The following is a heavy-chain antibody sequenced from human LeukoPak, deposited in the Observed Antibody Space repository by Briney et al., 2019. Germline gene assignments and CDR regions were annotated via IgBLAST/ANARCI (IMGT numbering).Heavy chain of an antibody. CDR3: ARDYYDSSGYYHGAFDI. D-gene: IGHD3-22*01. Sequence: SETLSLTCTVSGGSLSSYYWSWIRQPPGKGLEWIGYIYYSGSTNYNPSLKSRVTISVDTSKNQFSLKLSSVTAADTAVYYCARDYYDSSGYYHGAFDIWGQGTMVTVSS. J-gene: IGHJ3*02. CDR1: GGSLSSYY. V-gene: IGHV4-59*12. CDR2: IYYSGST.